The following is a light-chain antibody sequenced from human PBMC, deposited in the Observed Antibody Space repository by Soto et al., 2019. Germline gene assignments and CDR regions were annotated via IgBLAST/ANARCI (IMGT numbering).Light chain of an antibody. Sequence: QSALTQPRSVSGSPGQSVTISCTGTSSDVGGYNYGSWYQQHPGKAHKVMIYDVSERHSGVPDRCSGSRSGNTASLPISGLQAANEVDYYCCSYAGSPRYVLGTGTKVTVL. CDR3: CSYAGSPRYV. CDR2: DVS. V-gene: IGLV2-11*01. CDR1: SSDVGGYNY. J-gene: IGLJ1*01.